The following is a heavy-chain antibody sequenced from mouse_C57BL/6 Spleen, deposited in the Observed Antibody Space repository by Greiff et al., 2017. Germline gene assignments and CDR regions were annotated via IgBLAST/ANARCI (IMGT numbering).Heavy chain of an antibody. CDR1: GFTFSDYG. Sequence: VKVEESGGGLVQPGGSLKLSCAASGFTFSDYGMAWVRQAPRKGPEWVAFISNLAYSIYYADTVTGRFTISRENAKNTLYMEMSSLRSEDTAMYYCASSRNYYGSSSAWFAYWGQGTLVTVSA. V-gene: IGHV5-15*04. CDR2: ISNLAYSI. D-gene: IGHD1-1*01. J-gene: IGHJ3*01. CDR3: ASSRNYYGSSSAWFAY.